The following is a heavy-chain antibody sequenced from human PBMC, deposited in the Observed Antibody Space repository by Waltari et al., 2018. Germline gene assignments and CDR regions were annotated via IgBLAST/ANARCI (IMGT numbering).Heavy chain of an antibody. Sequence: EVQLVESGGVVVQPGGSLRLSCAAYVFTFDDSTLHVVRQAPGKGLEWVSLISWDGGSTYYADSVKGRFTISRDNSKNSLYLQMNSLRTEDTALYYCAKDKGSRDAFDIWGQGTMVTVSS. D-gene: IGHD1-26*01. CDR2: ISWDGGST. V-gene: IGHV3-43*01. CDR1: VFTFDDST. J-gene: IGHJ3*02. CDR3: AKDKGSRDAFDI.